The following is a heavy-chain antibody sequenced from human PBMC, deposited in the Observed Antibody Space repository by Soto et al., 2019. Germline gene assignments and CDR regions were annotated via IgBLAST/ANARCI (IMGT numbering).Heavy chain of an antibody. CDR3: VGALTYEVPYYYYGMDV. V-gene: IGHV3-7*01. CDR2: IKQGGNEK. D-gene: IGHD3-16*01. J-gene: IGHJ6*02. CDR1: GFSFSTCL. Sequence: GGSLRLSCAASGFSFSTCLMSWVRQSPGKGLEWVANIKQGGNEKFYVDSVKGRFTISRDNDKKSLYLQMDSLRVEDTAVYYCVGALTYEVPYYYYGMDVWGQGTTVTVSS.